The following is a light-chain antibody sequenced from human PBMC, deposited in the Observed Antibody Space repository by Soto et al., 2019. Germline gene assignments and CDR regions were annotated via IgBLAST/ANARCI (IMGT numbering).Light chain of an antibody. CDR3: QQYNNWPRT. J-gene: IGKJ1*01. CDR1: QSVNSH. Sequence: EIVMTQSPATLSGSPGERATLSCRASQSVNSHLAWYHQKPDQAPRLLIYGASTRATGIPARFSGSGSGTDFTLTISSLQPEDFAVYYCQQYNNWPRTFGQGTKVEIK. V-gene: IGKV3-15*01. CDR2: GAS.